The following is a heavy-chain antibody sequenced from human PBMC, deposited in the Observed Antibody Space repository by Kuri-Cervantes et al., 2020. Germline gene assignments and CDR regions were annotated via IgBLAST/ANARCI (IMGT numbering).Heavy chain of an antibody. Sequence: SGPTLVKPTQTLTLTCTFSGFSLSTSGVGVGWIRQPPGKALEWLALIYWDDDKRYSPSLKSRLTITKDTSKNQAVLTMTNMDPVDTATYYCAHRGNYDYIWGSYRPGAFDIWGQGTMVTVSS. V-gene: IGHV2-5*02. CDR2: IYWDDDK. D-gene: IGHD3-16*02. J-gene: IGHJ3*02. CDR3: AHRGNYDYIWGSYRPGAFDI. CDR1: GFSLSTSGVG.